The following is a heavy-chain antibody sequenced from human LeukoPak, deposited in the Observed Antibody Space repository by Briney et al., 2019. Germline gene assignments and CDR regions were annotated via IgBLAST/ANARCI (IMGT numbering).Heavy chain of an antibody. CDR3: ASLRMIVVAPLDPIDY. CDR1: GGSFSGYY. J-gene: IGHJ4*02. D-gene: IGHD3-22*01. Sequence: SETLSLTCAVYGGSFSGYYWSWIRQPPGKGLERIGEINHSGSTNYNPSLKSRVTISVDTSKNQFSLKLSSVTAADTAVYYCASLRMIVVAPLDPIDYWGQGTLVTVSS. CDR2: INHSGST. V-gene: IGHV4-34*01.